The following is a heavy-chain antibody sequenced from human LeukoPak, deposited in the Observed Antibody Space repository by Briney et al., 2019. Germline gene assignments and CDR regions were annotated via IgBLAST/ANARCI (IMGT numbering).Heavy chain of an antibody. CDR2: IRGSGGTT. V-gene: IGHV3-23*01. D-gene: IGHD1-26*01. Sequence: GGSLRLSCAASGFTFSSFAMSWVRQAPGKGLQWVSTIRGSGGTTYYADSVKGRFTISRDNSKNTLYLQMNSLRAEDTAVYYCAKTMGAIDHDYWGQGTLVTVSS. CDR1: GFTFSSFA. CDR3: AKTMGAIDHDY. J-gene: IGHJ4*02.